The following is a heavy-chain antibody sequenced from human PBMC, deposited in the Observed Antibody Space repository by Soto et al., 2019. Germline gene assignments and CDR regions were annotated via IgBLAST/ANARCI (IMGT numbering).Heavy chain of an antibody. CDR3: ARDMGGYSYGTLDY. J-gene: IGHJ4*02. Sequence: EVQLVESGGGLVQPGGSLRLSCAASGFTVSGNYMNWVRQAPGKGLEWVSVIFSGDSTYYPDSVKGRFTISRDNSNNTVYLQMNSLRAEETAVYYCARDMGGYSYGTLDYWGQGTLVTVSS. CDR1: GFTVSGNY. D-gene: IGHD5-18*01. V-gene: IGHV3-66*01. CDR2: IFSGDST.